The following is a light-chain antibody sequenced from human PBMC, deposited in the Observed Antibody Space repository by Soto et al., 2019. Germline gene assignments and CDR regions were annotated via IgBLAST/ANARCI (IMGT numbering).Light chain of an antibody. CDR1: HTISTY. V-gene: IGKV1-39*01. CDR2: LAS. CDR3: QQSYNAPYT. Sequence: DIQMTQSPSFLSGSVGDRVTITCRASHTISTYLNWYQQRPGKAPRLLIYLASSLQKGVPSRFSGSGSGTEFNLTISSLQREDFATYYCQQSYNAPYTFGQGTKLEIK. J-gene: IGKJ2*01.